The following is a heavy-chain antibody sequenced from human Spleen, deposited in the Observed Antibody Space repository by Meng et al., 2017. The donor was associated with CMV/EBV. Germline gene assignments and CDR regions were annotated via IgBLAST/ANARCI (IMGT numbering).Heavy chain of an antibody. CDR3: AREGGVAAPFDY. CDR1: GGSISSYY. V-gene: IGHV4-4*07. D-gene: IGHD6-6*01. J-gene: IGHJ4*02. Sequence: KEAGPGLVKPSGTLSLTGMFSGGSISSYYWSWIRQPAGKGLEWIGRIYTSGSTNYNPSLKSRVTMSVDTSKNQFSLKLSSVTAADTAVYYCAREGGVAAPFDYWGQGTLVTVSS. CDR2: IYTSGST.